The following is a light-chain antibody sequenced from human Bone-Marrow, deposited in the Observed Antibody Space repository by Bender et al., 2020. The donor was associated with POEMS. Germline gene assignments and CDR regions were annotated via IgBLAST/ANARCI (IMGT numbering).Light chain of an antibody. V-gene: IGLV2-14*03. Sequence: QSALTQPASVSGSPGQSIIISCIGTSSDIGSSKYVSWYQQLPGKAPKLMIYDVSSRPSGVSARFSGSKSGNTASLAISDIQSEDEGDYYCSSWDDSLSGWVFGGGTKLTVL. J-gene: IGLJ3*02. CDR1: SSDIGSSKY. CDR3: SSWDDSLSGWV. CDR2: DVS.